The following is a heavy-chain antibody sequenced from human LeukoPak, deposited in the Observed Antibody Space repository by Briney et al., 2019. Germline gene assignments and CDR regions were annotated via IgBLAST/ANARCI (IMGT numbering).Heavy chain of an antibody. Sequence: SVKVSCKASGGTFSSYAISWVRQAPGQGLEWMGGIIPIFGTANYAQKFQGRVTITTDESTSTAYMELSSLRSEDTAVYYCAIVQVSSVGYCSSTSCLNWFDPWGQGTLVTVSS. CDR2: IIPIFGTA. CDR1: GGTFSSYA. J-gene: IGHJ5*02. V-gene: IGHV1-69*05. D-gene: IGHD2-2*01. CDR3: AIVQVSSVGYCSSTSCLNWFDP.